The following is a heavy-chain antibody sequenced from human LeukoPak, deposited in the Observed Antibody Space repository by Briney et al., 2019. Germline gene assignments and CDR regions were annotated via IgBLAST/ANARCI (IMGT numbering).Heavy chain of an antibody. J-gene: IGHJ4*02. V-gene: IGHV1-18*04. D-gene: IGHD2-2*01. Sequence: GASVTVSFKGSGYTFTIYGISWVRQAPGQGLEGMGWISAYNGNTNYSQKLQGRVTMTTDTSTSTAYMELRSLRSDDTAVYYCARVSTSCYEFDYWGQGTLVTVSS. CDR3: ARVSTSCYEFDY. CDR1: GYTFTIYG. CDR2: ISAYNGNT.